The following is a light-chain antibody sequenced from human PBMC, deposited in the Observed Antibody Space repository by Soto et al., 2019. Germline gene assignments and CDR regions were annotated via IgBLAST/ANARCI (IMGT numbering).Light chain of an antibody. Sequence: DIKMTQSASSLSASLGDRVSISCRASQNIRDFLNWYQQKPGKAPKRLIYAASTLQSGVPSRFSGSGSGTEFTLTISSLQPEDFATYYCLQHNSYPRTFGQGTKVDI. CDR2: AAS. CDR1: QNIRDF. CDR3: LQHNSYPRT. V-gene: IGKV1-17*01. J-gene: IGKJ1*01.